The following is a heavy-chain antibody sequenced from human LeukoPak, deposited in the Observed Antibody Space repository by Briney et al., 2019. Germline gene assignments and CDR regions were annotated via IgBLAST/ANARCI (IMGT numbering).Heavy chain of an antibody. D-gene: IGHD3-22*01. J-gene: IGHJ4*02. CDR2: ISGSGGST. CDR3: AKNGGSSGYPYYFDY. CDR1: GFTVSSNY. Sequence: GGSLRLSCAASGFTVSSNYMSWVRQAPGKGLEWVSAISGSGGSTYYADSVKGRFTISRDNSKNTLYLQMNSLRAEDTAVYYCAKNGGSSGYPYYFDYWGQGILVTVSS. V-gene: IGHV3-23*01.